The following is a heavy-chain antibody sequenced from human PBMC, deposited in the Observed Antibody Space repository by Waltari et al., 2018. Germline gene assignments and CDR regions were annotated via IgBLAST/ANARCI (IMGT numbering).Heavy chain of an antibody. V-gene: IGHV1-69-2*01. CDR1: GYTFTDYY. Sequence: EVQLVQSGAEVKKPGATVKISCKASGYTFTDYYMHWVQQAPGKGLEWMGRVDPEDGEKIYAEKFQGRVTITADTSTDTAYMELSSLRSEDTAVYYCASPRLYDYSGIWGQGTMVTVSS. CDR2: VDPEDGEK. CDR3: ASPRLYDYSGI. J-gene: IGHJ3*02. D-gene: IGHD4-4*01.